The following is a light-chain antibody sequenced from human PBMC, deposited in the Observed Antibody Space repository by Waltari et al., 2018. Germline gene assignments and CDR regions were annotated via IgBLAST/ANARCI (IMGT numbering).Light chain of an antibody. CDR2: GAS. J-gene: IGKJ5*01. CDR3: QQYGNSAPIT. Sequence: EIVLTQSPGTLSLSPGERVTLSCRASQSVNSRWLAWYQQKAGQAPRLLIYGASSRATGIPDRFSGSGSGTDFTLTISRLEPVDFAMYYCQQYGNSAPITFGQGTRLEIK. V-gene: IGKV3-20*01. CDR1: QSVNSRW.